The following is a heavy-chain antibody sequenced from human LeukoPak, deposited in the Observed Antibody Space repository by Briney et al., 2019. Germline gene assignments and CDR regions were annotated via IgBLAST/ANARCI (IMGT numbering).Heavy chain of an antibody. CDR2: INPNSGGT. CDR3: ARNYGDYDGMDV. J-gene: IGHJ6*02. CDR1: GYTFTGYY. D-gene: IGHD4-17*01. V-gene: IGHV1-2*02. Sequence: ASVKVSCKASGYTFTGYYMHWVRQAPGQGLEWMGWINPNSGGTNCAQKFQGRVTMTRDTSISTAYMELSRLRSDDTAVYYCARNYGDYDGMDVWGQGTTVTVSS.